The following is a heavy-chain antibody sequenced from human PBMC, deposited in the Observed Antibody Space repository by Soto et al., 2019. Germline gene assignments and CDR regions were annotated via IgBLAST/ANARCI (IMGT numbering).Heavy chain of an antibody. CDR1: GFTFSSYS. CDR2: ISGRGGAT. V-gene: IGHV3-23*01. D-gene: IGHD3-3*01. J-gene: IGHJ5*02. CDR3: AKAGRPYYDLWSENRFDP. Sequence: GGSLRLSCAASGFTFSSYSMTWVRQAPGKGLEWVSSISGRGGATYYADSVKGRFTISRDDSKSTLHLQMNSLRAEDTALYYGAKAGRPYYDLWSENRFDPWGPGTLVTVSS.